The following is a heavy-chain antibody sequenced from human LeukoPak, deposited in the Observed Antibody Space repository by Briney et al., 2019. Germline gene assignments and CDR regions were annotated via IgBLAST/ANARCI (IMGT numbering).Heavy chain of an antibody. CDR2: ITPNNGGT. CDR3: VKGSLGGFVDY. J-gene: IGHJ4*02. Sequence: MGWITPNNGGTTYARKFQGRVTMTRDTSISTAYMELSRLRSDDTAVYYCVKGSLGGFVDYWGQGTLVTVSS. D-gene: IGHD1-26*01. V-gene: IGHV1-2*02.